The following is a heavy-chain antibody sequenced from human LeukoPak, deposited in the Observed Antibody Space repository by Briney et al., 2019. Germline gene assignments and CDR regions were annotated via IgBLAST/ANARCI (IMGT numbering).Heavy chain of an antibody. CDR1: GFTFSSYW. V-gene: IGHV3-7*01. J-gene: IGHJ4*02. D-gene: IGHD2-2*01. CDR2: IKQDGSEK. Sequence: GGSLRLSCAASGFTFSSYWMSWVRQAPGKGLEWVANIKQDGSEKYYVDSVKGRFTISRDNAKNSLYLQMNSLRAEDTAVYYCARASRDFDIVVGLDYWGQGTLVTVSS. CDR3: ARASRDFDIVVGLDY.